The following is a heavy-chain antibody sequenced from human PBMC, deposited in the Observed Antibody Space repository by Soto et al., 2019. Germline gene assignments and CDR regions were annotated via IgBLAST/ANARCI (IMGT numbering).Heavy chain of an antibody. J-gene: IGHJ6*02. D-gene: IGHD2-21*01. CDR1: GGTFDNSV. CDR3: ARPPSNTHYISYCMDV. V-gene: IGHV1-69*12. Sequence: QVQLVQSGAEVKKPGSSVKVSCKTSGGTFDNSVLSWVRQAPGQGLEWMGGIAPIFGTTTYAQKFQGRVTITADESTSTAYMEPTSLRFEDTAGYFCARPPSNTHYISYCMDVWGQGTTVTVSS. CDR2: IAPIFGTT.